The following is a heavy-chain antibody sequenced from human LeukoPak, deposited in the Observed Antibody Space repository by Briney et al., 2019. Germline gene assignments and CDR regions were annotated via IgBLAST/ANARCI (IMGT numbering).Heavy chain of an antibody. V-gene: IGHV1-46*01. CDR1: GYTFTGYY. Sequence: ASVKVSCKASGYTFTGYYMHWVRQAPGQGLEWMGIINPSGGSTSYAQKFQGRVTMTRDTSTSTVYMELSSLRSEDTAVYYCARETSITMVRGVSNPWGQGTLVTVSS. D-gene: IGHD3-10*01. CDR3: ARETSITMVRGVSNP. J-gene: IGHJ5*02. CDR2: INPSGGST.